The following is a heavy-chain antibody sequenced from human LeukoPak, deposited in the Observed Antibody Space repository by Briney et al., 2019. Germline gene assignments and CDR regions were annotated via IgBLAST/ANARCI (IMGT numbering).Heavy chain of an antibody. Sequence: GASVKVSCKASGGTFSSYAISWVRQAPGQGLEWMGGIIPIFGTANYAQKFQGRVTITADESTSTAYMELSSLRSEDTAVYYCARDSAAGYNWFDPWGQGTLVTVSS. CDR3: ARDSAAGYNWFDP. V-gene: IGHV1-69*13. CDR2: IIPIFGTA. D-gene: IGHD6-13*01. CDR1: GGTFSSYA. J-gene: IGHJ5*02.